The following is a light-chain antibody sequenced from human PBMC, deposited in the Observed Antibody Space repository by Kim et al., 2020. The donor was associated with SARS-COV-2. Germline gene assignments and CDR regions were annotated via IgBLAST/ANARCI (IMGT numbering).Light chain of an antibody. Sequence: GASGKLTCTLSSRQSSDAIAGHQQQPEKGPRYLMKLNSDGSHSKGAGIPDRFSGSSSGAERYLTISSRQSEDEADYYCQTWGTAILFGGGTQLTVL. V-gene: IGLV4-69*01. CDR1: SRQSSDA. CDR3: QTWGTAIL. CDR2: LNSDGSH. J-gene: IGLJ2*01.